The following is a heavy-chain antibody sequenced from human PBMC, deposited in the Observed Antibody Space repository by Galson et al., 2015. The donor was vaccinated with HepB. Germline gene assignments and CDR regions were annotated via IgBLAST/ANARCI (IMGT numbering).Heavy chain of an antibody. V-gene: IGHV3-30-3*01. CDR1: GFTFNSYA. CDR3: ATAGGAAPIDY. D-gene: IGHD3-10*01. J-gene: IGHJ4*02. Sequence: SLRLSCAASGFTFNSYAMHWVRQAPGKGLEWVAVISYDGSNKYYADSVKGRFTISRDNSKNTLYLQMNSLRAEDTAVYYCATAGGAAPIDYWGQGTLVTVSS. CDR2: ISYDGSNK.